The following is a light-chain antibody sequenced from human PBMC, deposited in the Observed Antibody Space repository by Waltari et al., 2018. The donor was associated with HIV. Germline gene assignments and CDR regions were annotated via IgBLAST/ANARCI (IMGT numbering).Light chain of an antibody. CDR1: RSDIGYYNR. CDR3: SSYTTSSTWV. J-gene: IGLJ3*02. Sequence: QSTLTQPPSVSRSLGQSVTIACSGTRSDIGYYNRVSWYPHPPGTAPKLIIHRVTTRPSGVGVRFSGPKSGNTAAPPISGLQAEDEADDYCSSYTTSSTWVFGGGPQLPVL. CDR2: RVT. V-gene: IGLV2-18*02.